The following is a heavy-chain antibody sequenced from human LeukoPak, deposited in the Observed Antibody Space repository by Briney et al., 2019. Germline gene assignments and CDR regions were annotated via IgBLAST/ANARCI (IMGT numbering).Heavy chain of an antibody. CDR2: ISAYNGNT. D-gene: IGHD3-10*01. V-gene: IGHV1-18*01. Sequence: ASVKVSCKASGYTFTSYGISWVRQAPGQGLEWMGWISAYNGNTNYAQKLQGRVTMTTDTSTSAAYMELRSLRSDDTAVYYCARVPRGVGSNWFDPWGQGTLVTVSS. CDR1: GYTFTSYG. J-gene: IGHJ5*02. CDR3: ARVPRGVGSNWFDP.